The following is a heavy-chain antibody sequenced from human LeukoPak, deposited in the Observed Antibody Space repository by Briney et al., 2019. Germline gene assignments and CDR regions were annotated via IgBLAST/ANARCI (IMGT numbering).Heavy chain of an antibody. D-gene: IGHD3-10*01. CDR3: AGSNYDNWFDP. J-gene: IGHJ5*02. CDR2: IYYSGST. V-gene: IGHV4-38-2*02. Sequence: SETLSLTCTVSGYSISTGYYWGWIRQPPGKGLEWIGSIYYSGSTYYNPSLKSRVTISVDTSKNQFSLKLSSVTAADTAVYYCAGSNYDNWFDPWGQGTLVSVSS. CDR1: GYSISTGYY.